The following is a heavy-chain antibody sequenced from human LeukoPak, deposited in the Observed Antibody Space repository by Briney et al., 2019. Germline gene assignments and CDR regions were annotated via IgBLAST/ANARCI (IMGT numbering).Heavy chain of an antibody. D-gene: IGHD3-3*01. V-gene: IGHV4-34*01. Sequence: SETLSLTCAVYGGSFSGYYWSWIRQPPGKGLEWIGEINHSGSTNYNPSLKSRVTISVDTSKNQFSLKLSSVTAADTAVYYCARRCYDFWSGYYVDYWGQGTLVTVSS. J-gene: IGHJ4*02. CDR3: ARRCYDFWSGYYVDY. CDR1: GGSFSGYY. CDR2: INHSGST.